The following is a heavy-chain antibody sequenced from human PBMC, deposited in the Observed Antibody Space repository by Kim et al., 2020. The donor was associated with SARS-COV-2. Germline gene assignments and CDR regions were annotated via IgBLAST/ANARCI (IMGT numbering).Heavy chain of an antibody. CDR2: GTA. CDR3: AKGGRSALVN. Sequence: GTATYNPSLQSLVTLSVDTSKNRFSLKVTSVPAADTAVYYCAKGGRSALVNWGQGALVTVSS. V-gene: IGHV4-4*06. D-gene: IGHD6-19*01. J-gene: IGHJ4*02.